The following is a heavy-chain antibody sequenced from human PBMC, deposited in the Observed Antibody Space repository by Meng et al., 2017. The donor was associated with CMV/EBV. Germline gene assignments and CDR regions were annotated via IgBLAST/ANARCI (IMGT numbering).Heavy chain of an antibody. CDR2: IYSGGST. V-gene: IGHV3-53*01. J-gene: IGHJ5*02. Sequence: GESLKISCAASGFTVSGNYMSWVRQAPGKGLEWVSVIYSGGSTYYADSVKGRFTISRDNSKNTLYLQMNSLRAEDTAVYYCATAYCSSTSCYPWGQGTLVTVSS. CDR3: ATAYCSSTSCYP. D-gene: IGHD2-2*01. CDR1: GFTVSGNY.